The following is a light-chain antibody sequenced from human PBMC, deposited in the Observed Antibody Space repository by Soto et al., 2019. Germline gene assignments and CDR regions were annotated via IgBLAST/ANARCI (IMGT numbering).Light chain of an antibody. CDR2: EVS. Sequence: QSALTQPPSVSGSPGQSVTISCTGTSSDFGSYNRVSWYQQSPGTAPKLMIYEVSNRPSGVSDRFSGSKSGNTASLTISGLQAEDEADYYCSLYTTSSTVVFGTGTKVTVL. V-gene: IGLV2-18*01. CDR1: SSDFGSYNR. CDR3: SLYTTSSTVV. J-gene: IGLJ1*01.